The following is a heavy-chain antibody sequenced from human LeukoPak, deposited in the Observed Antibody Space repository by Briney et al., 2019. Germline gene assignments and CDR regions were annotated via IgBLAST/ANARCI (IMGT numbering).Heavy chain of an antibody. Sequence: PGASLRLSCAAHGFTFSSYAMSSVRQAPGKGLEWDSPISGSGGSTYYADSVKGRFTISRDNSKSTLYLQMNSLRAEDTAVYYCSKGTFFDYYGSGSYDYWGQGTLVTVSS. V-gene: IGHV3-23*01. J-gene: IGHJ4*02. CDR3: SKGTFFDYYGSGSYDY. CDR2: ISGSGGST. CDR1: GFTFSSYA. D-gene: IGHD3-10*01.